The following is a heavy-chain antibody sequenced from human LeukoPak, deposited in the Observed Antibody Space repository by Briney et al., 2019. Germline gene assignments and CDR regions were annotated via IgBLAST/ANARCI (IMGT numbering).Heavy chain of an antibody. Sequence: HEASVKVSCKASGYTFTGYYMHWVRQAPGQGLEWMGWINPNTGSTNYAQKFQGRVTMTRDTTISTAYMELSRLTSDDTAIYYCASYPRYSSSPPFDYWGQGTLVTVSS. D-gene: IGHD6-19*01. V-gene: IGHV1-2*02. CDR1: GYTFTGYY. J-gene: IGHJ4*02. CDR2: INPNTGST. CDR3: ASYPRYSSSPPFDY.